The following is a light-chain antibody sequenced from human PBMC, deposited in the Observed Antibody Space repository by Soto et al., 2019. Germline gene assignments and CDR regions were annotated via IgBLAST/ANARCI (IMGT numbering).Light chain of an antibody. Sequence: IQMTQSPSALSSYIGDRVTITCRASQVIGNYLAWYQQKPGKVPKLLIYGAYTLQSGVPSRFSGSGSGTDFTLTISSLQPEDVAAYYCQKYNSAPLTFGGVTKLDIK. V-gene: IGKV1-27*01. J-gene: IGKJ4*01. CDR1: QVIGNY. CDR3: QKYNSAPLT. CDR2: GAY.